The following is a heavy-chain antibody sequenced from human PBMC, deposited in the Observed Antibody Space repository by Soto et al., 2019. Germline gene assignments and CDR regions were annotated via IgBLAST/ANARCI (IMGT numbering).Heavy chain of an antibody. CDR2: ISSSGSFM. J-gene: IGHJ4*02. CDR1: GFSFSSDS. V-gene: IGHV3-21*01. CDR3: ARAYYDYVWGSYRYLYFDY. D-gene: IGHD3-16*02. Sequence: GGSLRLSCAASGFSFSSDSMAWVRQAPGKGLEWVSSISSSGSFMNYADSVKGRFTISRDNARNSLYLQMSGLKDEDTAVYYCARAYYDYVWGSYRYLYFDYWGQGTLVTVSS.